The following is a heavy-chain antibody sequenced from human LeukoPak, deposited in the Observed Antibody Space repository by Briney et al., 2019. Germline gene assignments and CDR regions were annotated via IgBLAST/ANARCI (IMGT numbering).Heavy chain of an antibody. D-gene: IGHD6-6*01. V-gene: IGHV4-59*08. J-gene: IGHJ5*02. CDR3: ARGYSSSFGGWFDP. Sequence: SETLSLTCAVYGGSFSGYYWSWIRQPPGKGLEWIGYIYYSGSTNYNPSLKSRITISVDTSKNQFSLKLSSVTAADTAVYYCARGYSSSFGGWFDPWGQGTLATVSS. CDR1: GGSFSGYY. CDR2: IYYSGST.